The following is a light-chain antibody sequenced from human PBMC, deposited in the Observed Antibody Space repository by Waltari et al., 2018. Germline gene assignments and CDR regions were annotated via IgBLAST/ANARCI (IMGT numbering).Light chain of an antibody. CDR3: SSYTSSSTVV. J-gene: IGLJ2*01. CDR1: SSAVGSYTP. Sequence: QSALTQPPSVSGSPGQSVTISCTGTSSAVGSYTPVSRYQQPPGTAPKLMIYEVSNRPSGVPDRFSGSKSGNTASLTISGLQAEDEADYYCSSYTSSSTVVFGGGTKLTVL. V-gene: IGLV2-18*02. CDR2: EVS.